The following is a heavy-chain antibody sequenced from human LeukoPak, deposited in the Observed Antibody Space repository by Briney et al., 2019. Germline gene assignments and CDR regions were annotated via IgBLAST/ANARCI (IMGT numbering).Heavy chain of an antibody. Sequence: SETLSLTCTVSGGSISSSSYYWGWIRQPPGKGLEWIGSIYYSGSTYYNPSLKSRVTISVDTSKNQFSLKLSSVTAADTAVYYCAVIAAAGTFLDYFDYWGQGTLVTVSS. CDR2: IYYSGST. CDR1: GGSISSSSYY. V-gene: IGHV4-39*07. J-gene: IGHJ4*02. D-gene: IGHD6-13*01. CDR3: AVIAAAGTFLDYFDY.